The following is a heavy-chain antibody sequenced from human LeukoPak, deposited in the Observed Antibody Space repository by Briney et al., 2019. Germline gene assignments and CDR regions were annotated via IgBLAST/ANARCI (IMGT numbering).Heavy chain of an antibody. V-gene: IGHV4-39*02. Sequence: PSETLSLTCTVSGGSISTSSYYWGWIRQPPGKGLEWIGSIHYSGTTYYNPSLKSRVTISVDTSKSHFSLKLSSVTAEDTAVYYCARLTLSGSRSVLDAFDIWGQGTMVTASS. J-gene: IGHJ3*02. CDR1: GGSISTSSYY. CDR2: IHYSGTT. D-gene: IGHD3-10*01. CDR3: ARLTLSGSRSVLDAFDI.